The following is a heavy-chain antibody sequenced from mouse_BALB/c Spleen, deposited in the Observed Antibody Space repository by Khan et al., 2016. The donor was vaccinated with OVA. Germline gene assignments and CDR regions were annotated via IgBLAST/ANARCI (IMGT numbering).Heavy chain of an antibody. J-gene: IGHJ4*01. CDR3: ARGDGYYEDAMDY. D-gene: IGHD2-3*01. CDR1: GFSLTSYG. Sequence: QIQLVQSGPGLVAPSQSLSITCTVSGFSLTSYGIHWVRQPPGKGLEWLGVIWAGGSTNYNSALMSRLSISKDNSKSQVFLEMNSLQTDDTAMDYCARGDGYYEDAMDYWGQGTSVTVSS. V-gene: IGHV2-9*02. CDR2: IWAGGST.